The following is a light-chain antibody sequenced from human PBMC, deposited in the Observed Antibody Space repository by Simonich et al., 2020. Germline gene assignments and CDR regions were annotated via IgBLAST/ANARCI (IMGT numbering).Light chain of an antibody. CDR1: QGISSS. Sequence: AIQLTQSPSSLSASVGDRVTITCRESQGISSSLNWYQQKPGKAPKLLIYDASSLESGVPSRFSGSGSGTDFTLAISSLQPEDFATYYCQQSNSYPLTFGQGTQLEIK. J-gene: IGKJ5*01. V-gene: IGKV1-13*02. CDR2: DAS. CDR3: QQSNSYPLT.